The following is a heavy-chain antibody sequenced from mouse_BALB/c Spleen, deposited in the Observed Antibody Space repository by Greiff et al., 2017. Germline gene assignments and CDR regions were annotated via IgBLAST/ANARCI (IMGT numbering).Heavy chain of an antibody. CDR2: INSNGGST. CDR1: GFTFSSYY. V-gene: IGHV5-6-2*01. D-gene: IGHD2-4*01. Sequence: LQQSGGGLVKLGGSLKLSCAASGFTFSSYYMSWVRQTPEKRLELVAAINSNGGSTYYPDTVKGRFTISRDNAKNTLYLQMSSLKSEDTALYYCARQGDPIYYDYDVLSWFAYWGQGTLVTVSA. J-gene: IGHJ3*01. CDR3: ARQGDPIYYDYDVLSWFAY.